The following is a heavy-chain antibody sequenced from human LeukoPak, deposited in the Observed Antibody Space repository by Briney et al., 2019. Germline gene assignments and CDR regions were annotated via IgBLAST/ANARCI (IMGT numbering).Heavy chain of an antibody. V-gene: IGHV3-30*04. CDR1: GFTFSSYA. Sequence: PGGSLRLSCAASGFTFSSYAMHWVRQAPGKGLEWVAVISYDGRNKYYADSVKGRFTISRDNSKNTLSLQMNSLRAEDTAVYYCARDQTTKGYDAFDVWGQRTVVAVSS. CDR2: ISYDGRNK. D-gene: IGHD2-8*01. CDR3: ARDQTTKGYDAFDV. J-gene: IGHJ3*01.